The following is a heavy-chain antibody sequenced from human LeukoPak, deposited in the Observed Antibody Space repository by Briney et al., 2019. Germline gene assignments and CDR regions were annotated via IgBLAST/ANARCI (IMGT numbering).Heavy chain of an antibody. CDR1: GGSISSGDYY. CDR3: ARAFHDYSQESDAFAI. V-gene: IGHV4-30-4*01. D-gene: IGHD4-11*01. Sequence: SQTLSLTCTVSGGSISSGDYYWSYIRQPPGKGLEWIGYIYYSGSTYYNPSLKSRVTISVDTSKNQFSLKLTSVTAADTAVYYCARAFHDYSQESDAFAIWGQGTMVTVSS. J-gene: IGHJ3*02. CDR2: IYYSGST.